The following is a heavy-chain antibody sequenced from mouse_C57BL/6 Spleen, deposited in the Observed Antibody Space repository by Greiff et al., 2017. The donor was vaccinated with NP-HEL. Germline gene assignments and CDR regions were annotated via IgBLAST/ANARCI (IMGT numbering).Heavy chain of an antibody. V-gene: IGHV14-2*01. CDR1: GFNIKDYY. CDR3: ARSGWDCFDY. D-gene: IGHD1-2*01. Sequence: EVQLQQSGAELVKPGASVKLSCTASGFNIKDYYMHWVKQRTEQGLEWIGRIDPEDGDTKYAPKFQGKATITADTSSNTAYLQLSSLTSEDTAVYYCARSGWDCFDYWGQGTTLTVSS. J-gene: IGHJ2*01. CDR2: IDPEDGDT.